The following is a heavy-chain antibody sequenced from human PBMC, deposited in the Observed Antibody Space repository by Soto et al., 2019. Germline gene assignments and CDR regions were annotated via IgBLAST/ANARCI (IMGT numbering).Heavy chain of an antibody. CDR2: ISWNSGSI. CDR1: GFTFDDYA. Sequence: EVQLVESGGGLVQPGRSLRLSCADSGFTFDDYAMHWVRQAPGKGLEWVSGISWNSGSIGYADPVKGRFTISRDNAKNSLYLQMNSLRAEDTAMYYCAKDTRGRPPYYFDYWGQGTLVTVSS. J-gene: IGHJ4*02. CDR3: AKDTRGRPPYYFDY. V-gene: IGHV3-9*01. D-gene: IGHD6-6*01.